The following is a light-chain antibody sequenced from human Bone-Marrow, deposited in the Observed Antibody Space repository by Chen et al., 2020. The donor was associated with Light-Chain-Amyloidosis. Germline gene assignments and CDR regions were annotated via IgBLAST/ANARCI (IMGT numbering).Light chain of an antibody. CDR1: SSDVGGDNY. CDR3: SEYTSTYALV. J-gene: IGLJ1*01. CDR2: EVT. V-gene: IGLV2-14*01. Sequence: QSALTQPASVSGSAGQSITISCTGTSSDVGGDNYVSWYQQHPDNAPKLMIYEVTNRSSCVPDRCSSSESANTSTLTVSGLQTEDESDYFCSEYTSTYALVFGSGTRVTVL.